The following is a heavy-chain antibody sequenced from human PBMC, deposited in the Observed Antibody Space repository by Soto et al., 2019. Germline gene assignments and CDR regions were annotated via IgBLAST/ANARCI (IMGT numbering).Heavy chain of an antibody. J-gene: IGHJ6*02. V-gene: IGHV4-61*01. Sequence: KPSETLSLTCTVSGGSVSSGSYYWSWIRQPPGKGLEWIGYIYYSGSTNYNPSLKSRVTISVDTSKNQFSLKLSSVTAADTAVYYCARDFWNYYYYYGMDVWGQGTTVTVSS. CDR2: IYYSGST. D-gene: IGHD1-1*01. CDR1: GGSVSSGSYY. CDR3: ARDFWNYYYYYGMDV.